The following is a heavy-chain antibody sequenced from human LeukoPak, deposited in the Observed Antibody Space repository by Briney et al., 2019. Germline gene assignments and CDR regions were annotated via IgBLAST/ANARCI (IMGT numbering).Heavy chain of an antibody. CDR3: ARVTGKGTGIDY. V-gene: IGHV4-59*01. CDR1: GGSISSYY. Sequence: SETLSLTCTVSGGSISSYYWSWIRQPPGKGLEWIGYIYYSGSTNYNPSLKSRVTISVDTSKNQFSLKLSSVTAADTAVYYCARVTGKGTGIDYWGQGTLATVSS. J-gene: IGHJ4*02. D-gene: IGHD1-1*01. CDR2: IYYSGST.